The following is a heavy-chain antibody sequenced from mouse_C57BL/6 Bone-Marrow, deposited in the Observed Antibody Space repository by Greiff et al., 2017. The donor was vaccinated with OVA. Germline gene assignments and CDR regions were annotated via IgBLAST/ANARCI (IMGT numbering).Heavy chain of an antibody. CDR3: ARDWLYYFDY. J-gene: IGHJ2*01. CDR1: GYSITSGYY. CDR2: ISYDGSN. Sequence: DVKLQESGPGLVKPSQSLSLTCSVTGYSITSGYYWNWIRQFPGNKLEWMGYISYDGSNNYNPSLKNRISITRDTSKNQFFLKLNSVTTEDTATYYCARDWLYYFDYWGQGTTLTVSS. V-gene: IGHV3-6*01.